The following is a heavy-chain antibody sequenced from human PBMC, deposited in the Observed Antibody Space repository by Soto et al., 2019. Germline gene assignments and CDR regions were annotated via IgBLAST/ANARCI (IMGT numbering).Heavy chain of an antibody. CDR2: ISGYNGNA. J-gene: IGHJ4*01. D-gene: IGHD3-3*01. Sequence: SVKVSCKSSGYTFSTHGIGWVRQAPGQGLEWMGWISGYNGNANYAQKFQGRVTVTADTSTSTVYMELTTLSSDDTAVYYCARGKQFLEWMSSRYYFDFWG. CDR1: GYTFSTHG. V-gene: IGHV1-18*04. CDR3: ARGKQFLEWMSSRYYFDF.